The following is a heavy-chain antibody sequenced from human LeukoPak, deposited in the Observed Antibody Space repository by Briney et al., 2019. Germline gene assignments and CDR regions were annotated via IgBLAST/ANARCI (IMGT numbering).Heavy chain of an antibody. D-gene: IGHD3-10*01. J-gene: IGHJ3*02. CDR1: GYTFTSYY. CDR3: ARGRVRGVRADSSDAFDI. V-gene: IGHV1-46*01. CDR2: INPSGGST. Sequence: ASVKVSCKASGYTFTSYYMHWVLQAPGQGLEWMGIINPSGGSTSYAQKFRGRVTMTRDTSTSTVYMELSSLRSDDTAVYYCARGRVRGVRADSSDAFDIWGQGTMVTVSS.